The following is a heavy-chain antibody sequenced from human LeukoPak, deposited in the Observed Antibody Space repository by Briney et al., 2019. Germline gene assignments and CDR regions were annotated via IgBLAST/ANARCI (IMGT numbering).Heavy chain of an antibody. D-gene: IGHD3-10*01. CDR1: GYTFTSYY. V-gene: IGHV1-46*01. Sequence: GASVKVSCKASGYTFTSYYMHWVRQAPGQGLEWMGIINPSGGSTSYAQKFQGRVTMTRDTSISTAYMELSRLRSDDTAVYYCARAYGSRHYWGQGTLVTVSS. J-gene: IGHJ4*02. CDR3: ARAYGSRHY. CDR2: INPSGGST.